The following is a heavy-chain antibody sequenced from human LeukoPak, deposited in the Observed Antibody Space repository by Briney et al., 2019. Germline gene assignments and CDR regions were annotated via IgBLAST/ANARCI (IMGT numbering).Heavy chain of an antibody. J-gene: IGHJ4*02. Sequence: PGASVKVSCKASGFTFTSSAVQWVRQARGQRLEWIGWIVVGSGNTNYAQKFQERVTITRDMSTSTAYMELSSLRSEDTAVYYCAAAGRRFLEWLSPPHFDYWGQGTLVTVSS. CDR3: AAAGRRFLEWLSPPHFDY. CDR1: GFTFTSSA. CDR2: IVVGSGNT. D-gene: IGHD3-3*01. V-gene: IGHV1-58*01.